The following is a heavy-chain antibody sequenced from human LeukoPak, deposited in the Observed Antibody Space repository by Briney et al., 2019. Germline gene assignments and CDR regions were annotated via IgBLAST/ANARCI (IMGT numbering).Heavy chain of an antibody. V-gene: IGHV3-74*01. J-gene: IGHJ4*02. CDR2: INSDGSST. CDR3: VREWAVAGTGFDY. Sequence: GGSLRLSCAVSGFPFSSYWMHWVREAPGKGLVWVSGINSDGSSTSYADSVKGRFTISRDNAKNTLYLQMNSLRAEDTAVYYCVREWAVAGTGFDYWGQGTLVTVSS. D-gene: IGHD6-19*01. CDR1: GFPFSSYW.